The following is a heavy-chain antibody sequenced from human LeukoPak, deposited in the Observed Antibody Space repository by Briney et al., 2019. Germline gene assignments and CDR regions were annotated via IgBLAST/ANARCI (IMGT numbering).Heavy chain of an antibody. Sequence: RGESLKISCMASGYRFTSYWIGWVRQMPGKGLEWMGIIYPGDSDTRYSPSFQGQVTISADKSISTAYLQWSSLKASDTAMYYCARQVSSGWLLDYWGQGTLVTVPS. CDR1: GYRFTSYW. CDR3: ARQVSSGWLLDY. CDR2: IYPGDSDT. J-gene: IGHJ4*02. D-gene: IGHD6-19*01. V-gene: IGHV5-51*01.